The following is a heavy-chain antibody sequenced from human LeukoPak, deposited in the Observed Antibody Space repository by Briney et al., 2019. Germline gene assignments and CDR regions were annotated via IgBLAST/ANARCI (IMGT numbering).Heavy chain of an antibody. CDR2: IKSKTDRGTA. J-gene: IGHJ4*02. CDR1: GFTFSNAW. CDR3: TTDYFDY. Sequence: GGSLRLSCAASGFTFSNAWMNWVRQAPGKGLEWVGRIKSKTDRGTADYAAPVKGRFTISRDDSKTTLYLQMNSLKTEDTAVYYCTTDYFDYWGQGTLVTVPS. V-gene: IGHV3-15*07.